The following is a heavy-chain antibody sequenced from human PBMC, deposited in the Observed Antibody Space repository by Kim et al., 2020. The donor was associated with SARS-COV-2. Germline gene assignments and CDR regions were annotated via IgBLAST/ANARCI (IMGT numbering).Heavy chain of an antibody. D-gene: IGHD3-22*01. Sequence: YAVSVKVRFTVSRDNAKNTLYLQMDSLRVEDTALYYCAKDHESSGWPTFDYWGQGVLVTVSS. CDR3: AKDHESSGWPTFDY. J-gene: IGHJ4*02. V-gene: IGHV3-23*01.